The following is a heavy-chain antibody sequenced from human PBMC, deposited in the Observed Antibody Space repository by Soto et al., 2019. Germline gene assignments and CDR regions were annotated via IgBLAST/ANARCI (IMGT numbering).Heavy chain of an antibody. J-gene: IGHJ5*02. V-gene: IGHV1-46*01. Sequence: ASVKVSCKASGYTFTSYYMHWVRQAPGQGLEWMGIINPSGGSTSYAQKFQGRVTMTRDTSTSTVYMELSSLRSEDTAVYYCARGQELPRYSSSRYWFAPGGKGPLVTVSS. CDR3: ARGQELPRYSSSRYWFAP. CDR1: GYTFTSYY. CDR2: INPSGGST. D-gene: IGHD6-13*01.